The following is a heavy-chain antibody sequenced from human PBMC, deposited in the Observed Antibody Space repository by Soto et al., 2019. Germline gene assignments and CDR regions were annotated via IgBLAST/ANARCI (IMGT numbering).Heavy chain of an antibody. Sequence: QVQLVQSGAEVKEPGASVKVSCRASGYTFMTHVMNWVRQAPGQRLEWMGWVTGGNGDTKYSQNFQGRVTITRDTSATTANMELTRMTSEDTAVYCCARDSGIRGPSGDLDYWGQGTLVTVSS. J-gene: IGHJ4*02. CDR3: ARDSGIRGPSGDLDY. V-gene: IGHV1-3*01. CDR1: GYTFMTHV. CDR2: VTGGNGDT. D-gene: IGHD1-20*01.